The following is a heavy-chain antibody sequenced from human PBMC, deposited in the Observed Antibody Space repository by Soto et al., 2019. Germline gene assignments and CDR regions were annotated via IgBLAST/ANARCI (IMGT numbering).Heavy chain of an antibody. CDR1: GFTFSSYG. CDR2: ISYDGSNK. CDR3: AKTGPYYDFWSGFWDYYYYGMDV. V-gene: IGHV3-30*18. Sequence: GGSLRLSCAASGFTFSSYGMHWVRQAPGKGLEWVAVISYDGSNKYYADSVKGRFTISRDNSKNTLYLQMNSLRAEDTAVYYCAKTGPYYDFWSGFWDYYYYGMDVWGQGTTVTVSS. J-gene: IGHJ6*02. D-gene: IGHD3-3*01.